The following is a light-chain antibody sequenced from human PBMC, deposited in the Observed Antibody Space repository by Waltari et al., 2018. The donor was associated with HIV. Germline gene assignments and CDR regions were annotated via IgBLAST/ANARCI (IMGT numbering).Light chain of an antibody. Sequence: SSVLTQPPSVSVAPGQTASITGGGTNIGRKSVHWYQPKQGQAPVLVVYDDSDRPSGIPERFSGANSGNTATLTISRVEAGDEADYYCQVWDSSSDHWVFGGGTKLTVL. J-gene: IGLJ3*02. CDR3: QVWDSSSDHWV. CDR1: NIGRKS. V-gene: IGLV3-21*02. CDR2: DDS.